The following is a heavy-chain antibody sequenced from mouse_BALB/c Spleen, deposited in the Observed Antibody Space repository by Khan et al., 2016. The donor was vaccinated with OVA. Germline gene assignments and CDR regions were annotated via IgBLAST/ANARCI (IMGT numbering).Heavy chain of an antibody. CDR1: GDSITTGY. D-gene: IGHD2-14*01. CDR3: ARSTYPYAFVY. CDR2: IIYTGYT. J-gene: IGHJ3*01. Sequence: VQLKESGPSLVKPSQTLSLTCSVTGDSITTGYWNWIRKFPGNKLEYMGYIIYTGYTYYNPSLKSRISITRHTSNNQYYLQLNSVTDEDTATYYCARSTYPYAFVYWGQVTLVTVSA. V-gene: IGHV3-8*02.